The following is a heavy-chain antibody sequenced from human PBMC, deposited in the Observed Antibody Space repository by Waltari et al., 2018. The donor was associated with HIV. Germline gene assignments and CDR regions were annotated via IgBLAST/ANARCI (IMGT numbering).Heavy chain of an antibody. Sequence: EVQLVQSGAAVQKPVEPLEISCKGSGHSVTTHWIGWVRQIPGKGLEWMVSIYPGDSDTRYSPSFQGQVTISADKSISTAYLQWSSLKASDTAMYYCARLIRGYFGRDYYGMDVWGQGTTVTVSS. CDR3: ARLIRGYFGRDYYGMDV. V-gene: IGHV5-51*03. CDR1: GHSVTTHW. CDR2: IYPGDSDT. D-gene: IGHD3-10*01. J-gene: IGHJ6*02.